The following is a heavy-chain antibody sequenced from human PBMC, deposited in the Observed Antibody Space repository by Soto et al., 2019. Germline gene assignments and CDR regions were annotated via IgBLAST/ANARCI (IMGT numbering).Heavy chain of an antibody. CDR2: IKEDGSEK. D-gene: IGHD4-17*01. CDR3: ARGTVTPGLDY. Sequence: EVQLVESGGGLVQPGGSLSLSCAASGFTFSDYWMNWLRQAPGKGLEWMANIKEDGSEKYYVDSVRGRFTISRDNAKNSLYLQMNSLRAEDTAVYYCARGTVTPGLDYWGQGTLVTVSS. J-gene: IGHJ4*02. V-gene: IGHV3-7*04. CDR1: GFTFSDYW.